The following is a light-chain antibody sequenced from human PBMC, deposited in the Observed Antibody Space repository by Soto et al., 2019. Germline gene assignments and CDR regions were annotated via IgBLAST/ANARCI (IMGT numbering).Light chain of an antibody. CDR2: DAS. CDR1: QGVSSY. J-gene: IGKJ5*01. Sequence: ETVLTQSPATLSLSPGERATLSCRASQGVSSYLAWYQQKPGQAPRLLIYDASNRATGIPARFSGSGPGTDFTLTISSLEPEDFAVYYCQQRSNWHPITFGQGTRLEIK. CDR3: QQRSNWHPIT. V-gene: IGKV3D-11*01.